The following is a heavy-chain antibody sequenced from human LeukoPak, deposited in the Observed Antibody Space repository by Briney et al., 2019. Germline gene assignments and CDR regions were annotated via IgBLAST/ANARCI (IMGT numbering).Heavy chain of an antibody. V-gene: IGHV4-34*10. Sequence: SETLSLTCAVYGGSFSGYYWTWIRQPPGKGPEWIGEINHSGNTNYNPSLKSRVTVSLDTFKSQVSLSLTSVTAADTAVYYCARHPFATPFDHWGRGTLVTVSS. CDR2: INHSGNT. J-gene: IGHJ4*02. CDR1: GGSFSGYY. CDR3: ARHPFATPFDH.